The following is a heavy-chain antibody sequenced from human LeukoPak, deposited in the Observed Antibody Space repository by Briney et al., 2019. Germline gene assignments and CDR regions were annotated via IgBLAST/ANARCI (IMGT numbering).Heavy chain of an antibody. CDR1: GGNFNNYA. V-gene: IGHV1-69*13. D-gene: IGHD5-12*01. CDR2: VIPVFNTP. J-gene: IGHJ5*02. Sequence: GASVKVSCKASGGNFNNYAISWVRQVPGQGLEWMGAVIPVFNTPTYAQKFQGRVTIAADESTSTIYINLSRLRSDDTAVYYCARGGLHDGYDYTRWFDPWGQGTLVTVSS. CDR3: ARGGLHDGYDYTRWFDP.